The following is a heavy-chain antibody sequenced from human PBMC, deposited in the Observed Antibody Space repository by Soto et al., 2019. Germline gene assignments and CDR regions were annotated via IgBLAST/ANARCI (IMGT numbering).Heavy chain of an antibody. CDR3: ARDGGRHSGGIDY. J-gene: IGHJ4*02. D-gene: IGHD1-26*01. V-gene: IGHV1-69*01. CDR1: GGTFSSYS. CDR2: IIPIFGTA. Sequence: QVQLVQSGAEVKKSGSSVKVSCKASGGTFSSYSINWVRQAPGQGLEWMGEIIPIFGTANYAQRFQGRVTITAEESTSTAYMELTSLRSEDPAVYYCARDGGRHSGGIDYWGQGTLVSVSS.